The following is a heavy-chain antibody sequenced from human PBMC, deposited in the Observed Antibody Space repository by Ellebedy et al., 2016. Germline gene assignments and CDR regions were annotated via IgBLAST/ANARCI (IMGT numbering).Heavy chain of an antibody. Sequence: GESLKISXAASGFTFSSYGMHWVRQAPGKGLEWVAVIWYDGSNKYYADSVKGRFTISRDNSKNTLYLQMNSLRAEDTAVYYCARDRYCGGDCRYMDVWGKGTTVTVSS. J-gene: IGHJ6*03. CDR1: GFTFSSYG. V-gene: IGHV3-33*01. CDR2: IWYDGSNK. CDR3: ARDRYCGGDCRYMDV. D-gene: IGHD2-21*01.